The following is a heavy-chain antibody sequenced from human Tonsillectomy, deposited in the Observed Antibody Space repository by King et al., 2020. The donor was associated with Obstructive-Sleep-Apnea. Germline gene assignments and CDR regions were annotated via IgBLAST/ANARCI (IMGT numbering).Heavy chain of an antibody. D-gene: IGHD3-10*01. J-gene: IGHJ5*02. CDR3: ARGDYYGSGSNWFDP. CDR2: IYYSGTT. V-gene: IGHV4-59*01. CDR1: GGSISSYY. Sequence: HVQLQESGPGLVRPSETLSLTCTVSGGSISSYYWSWIRQPPGKGLEWIGYIYYSGTTNYNPSLESRVIILVDTSKNQVSLKLSSVTAADTAVYYCARGDYYGSGSNWFDPWGQGTLVIVSS.